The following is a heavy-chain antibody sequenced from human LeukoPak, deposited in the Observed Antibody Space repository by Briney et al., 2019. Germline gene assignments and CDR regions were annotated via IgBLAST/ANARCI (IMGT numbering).Heavy chain of an antibody. Sequence: ASVKVSCKASGYTFNAYYMHWVPQAPGQGLEWMGWINPNSGGTNYAQKFQGRVTVTSDTSISTAYMELSRLRSDDTAVYYCASGYTYSSLDYWGQGTLVTVSS. CDR2: INPNSGGT. CDR1: GYTFNAYY. CDR3: ASGYTYSSLDY. J-gene: IGHJ4*02. D-gene: IGHD5-18*01. V-gene: IGHV1-2*02.